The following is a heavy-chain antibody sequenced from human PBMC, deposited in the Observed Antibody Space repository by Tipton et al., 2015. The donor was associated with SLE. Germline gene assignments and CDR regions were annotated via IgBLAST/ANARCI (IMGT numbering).Heavy chain of an antibody. CDR2: ISYDGSNK. V-gene: IGHV3-30*18. D-gene: IGHD1-1*01. CDR3: AKDRATGTPDY. CDR1: GFTFSSYA. Sequence: SLRLSCAASGFTFSSYAMSWVRQAPGKGLEWVAVISYDGSNKYYADSVKGRFTISRDNSKNTLYLQMNSLRAEDTAVYYCAKDRATGTPDYWGQGTLVTVSS. J-gene: IGHJ4*02.